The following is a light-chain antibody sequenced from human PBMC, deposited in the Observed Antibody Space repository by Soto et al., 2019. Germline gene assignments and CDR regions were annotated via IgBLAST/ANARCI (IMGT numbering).Light chain of an antibody. CDR3: SSYTSSSTLVV. Sequence: QSALTQPASVSGSPGQSITISCTGTSSDVGGYNYVSWYQQHPGKAPKLMIYEVSNRPSGVSNRFSGSKSGNTASLTISGLQGEDEADYCCSSYTSSSTLVVFGGGTELTVL. V-gene: IGLV2-14*01. CDR1: SSDVGGYNY. J-gene: IGLJ2*01. CDR2: EVS.